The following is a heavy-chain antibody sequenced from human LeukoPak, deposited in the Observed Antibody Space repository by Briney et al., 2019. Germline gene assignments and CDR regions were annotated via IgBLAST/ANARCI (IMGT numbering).Heavy chain of an antibody. CDR2: IKQDGSEK. D-gene: IGHD5-18*01. CDR3: ARDGDGLDTGDY. V-gene: IGHV3-7*01. J-gene: IGHJ4*02. CDR1: GFTFSSYW. Sequence: PGGSLRLSCAVSGFTFSSYWMSWVRQAPGKGLEWVANIKQDGSEKYYVDSVKGRFTISRDNAKNSLYLQMNSLRAEDTAVYYRARDGDGLDTGDYWGQGTLVIVSS.